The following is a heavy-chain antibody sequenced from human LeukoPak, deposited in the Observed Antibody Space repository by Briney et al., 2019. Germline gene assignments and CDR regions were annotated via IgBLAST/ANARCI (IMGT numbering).Heavy chain of an antibody. V-gene: IGHV3-9*01. D-gene: IGHD6-13*01. Sequence: GGSLRPSCAASGFTFDDYAMHWVRQAPGKGLEWVSGISWNSGSIGYADSVKGRFTISRDNAKNSLYLQMNSLRAEDTALYYCAKDSRSSWFNWFDPWGQGTLVTVSS. CDR3: AKDSRSSWFNWFDP. CDR2: ISWNSGSI. CDR1: GFTFDDYA. J-gene: IGHJ5*02.